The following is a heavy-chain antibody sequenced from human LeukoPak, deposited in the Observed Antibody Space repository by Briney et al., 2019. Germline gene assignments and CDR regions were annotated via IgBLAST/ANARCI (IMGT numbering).Heavy chain of an antibody. CDR2: IYSTGRS. J-gene: IGHJ4*02. D-gene: IGHD6-19*01. CDR3: ARDTFKYSSGWYTIDY. CDR1: GGSISNYF. Sequence: SETLSLTCTVSGGSISNYFWSWVRQPAGKGLEWIGRIYSTGRSDYNPSLKSRITMSVDTSKNQFSLKLSSVTAADTAVYYCARDTFKYSSGWYTIDYWGQGTLVTVSS. V-gene: IGHV4-4*07.